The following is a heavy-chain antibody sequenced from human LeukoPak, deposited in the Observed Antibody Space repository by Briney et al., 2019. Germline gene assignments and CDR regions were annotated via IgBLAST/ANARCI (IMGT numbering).Heavy chain of an antibody. D-gene: IGHD3-10*01. CDR2: IIPIFGTA. CDR3: ARSVHSMVRGQEHNWFDP. CDR1: GGTFSSYA. Sequence: SVKVSCKASGGTFSSYAISWVRQAPGQGLEWMGSIIPIFGTANYAQKFQGRVTITADKSTSTAYMELSSLRSEDTAVYSCARSVHSMVRGQEHNWFDPWGQGTLVTVSS. J-gene: IGHJ5*02. V-gene: IGHV1-69*06.